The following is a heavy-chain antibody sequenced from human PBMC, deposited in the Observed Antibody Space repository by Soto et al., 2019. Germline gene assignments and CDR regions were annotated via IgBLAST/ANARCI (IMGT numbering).Heavy chain of an antibody. V-gene: IGHV3-23*01. CDR1: GFTFSSYA. CDR2: ISGSGGST. Sequence: SLRLSCAASGFTFSSYAMSWVRQAPGKGLEWVSAISGSGGSTYYADSVKGRFTISRDNSKNTLYLQMNSLRAEDTAVYYCAKDLVRGANIVVVPADYWGQGTLVTVSS. CDR3: AKDLVRGANIVVVPADY. D-gene: IGHD2-2*01. J-gene: IGHJ4*02.